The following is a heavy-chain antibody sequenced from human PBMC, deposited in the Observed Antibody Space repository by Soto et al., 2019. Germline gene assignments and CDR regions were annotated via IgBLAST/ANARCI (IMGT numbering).Heavy chain of an antibody. CDR2: IWYDGSNR. Sequence: QVQLVESGGGVVQPGRSLRLSCAASGFTFSSYGMHWVRQAPGKGMEWVAVIWYDGSNRYYADSVKGRFTISRDNYEHPLYLQMSSLRAEDTAVYYCARDGGPTTVNTRSLDYWGQGTLVTV. CDR1: GFTFSSYG. J-gene: IGHJ4*02. V-gene: IGHV3-33*01. CDR3: ARDGGPTTVNTRSLDY. D-gene: IGHD4-17*01.